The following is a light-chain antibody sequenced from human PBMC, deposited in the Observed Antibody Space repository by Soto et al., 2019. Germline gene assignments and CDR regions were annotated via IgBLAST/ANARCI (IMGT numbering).Light chain of an antibody. Sequence: QSALTQPASVSGSPGQSITISCTGTSSDVGSYNLVSWYQQHPGKAPKLMIYEXXXRXXXXXXRXXGSKSGNTASLTISGLQAEDEXXYYCCSYAGSSTFVVFGGGTKLTVL. CDR3: CSYAGSSTFVV. J-gene: IGLJ2*01. CDR2: EXX. V-gene: IGLV2-23*01. CDR1: SSDVGSYNL.